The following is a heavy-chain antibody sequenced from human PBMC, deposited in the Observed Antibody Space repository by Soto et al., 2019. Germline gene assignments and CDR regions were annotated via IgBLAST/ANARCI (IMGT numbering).Heavy chain of an antibody. Sequence: QVQLVQSGAEVKKPGSSVKVSCKASGGTFSSYAISWVRQAPGQGLEWMGGIIHIFGTANYAQKFQGRVTITADESTSTAYMELSSLRSEDTAVYYCARSTHDSSGYYYVGSSFDYWGQGTLVTVSS. CDR2: IIHIFGTA. V-gene: IGHV1-69*01. CDR1: GGTFSSYA. J-gene: IGHJ4*02. CDR3: ARSTHDSSGYYYVGSSFDY. D-gene: IGHD3-22*01.